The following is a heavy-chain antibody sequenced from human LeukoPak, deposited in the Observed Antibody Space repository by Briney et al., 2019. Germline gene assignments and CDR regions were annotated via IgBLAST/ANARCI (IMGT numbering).Heavy chain of an antibody. CDR2: IYYSGST. V-gene: IGHV4-59*01. D-gene: IGHD6-13*01. Sequence: SETLPLTCTVSGGSINNYYWSWIRQPPGKRLEWIGYIYYSGSTNYNPSLKSRVTISVDTSKNQFSLQLRSVTAADTAVYYCARAIRVAAAIWDSWGQGTLVTVSS. J-gene: IGHJ4*02. CDR3: ARAIRVAAAIWDS. CDR1: GGSINNYY.